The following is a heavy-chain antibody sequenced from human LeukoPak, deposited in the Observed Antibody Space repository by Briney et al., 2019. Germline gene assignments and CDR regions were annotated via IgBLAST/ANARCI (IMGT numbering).Heavy chain of an antibody. CDR1: GGSFSGYY. CDR3: ARTSSGWYIRTSDY. V-gene: IGHV4-34*01. J-gene: IGHJ4*02. D-gene: IGHD6-19*01. CDR2: INHSGST. Sequence: SETLSLTCAVYGGSFSGYYWSWIRQPPGKGLEWIGEINHSGSTNYNPSLKSRVTISVDTSKNQFSLKLSSVTAADTAVYCCARTSSGWYIRTSDYWGQGTLVTVSS.